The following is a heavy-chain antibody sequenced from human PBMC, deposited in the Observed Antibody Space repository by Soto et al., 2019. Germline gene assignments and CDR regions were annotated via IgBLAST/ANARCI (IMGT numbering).Heavy chain of an antibody. CDR1: GYSFSNYG. CDR3: FRSDSSCSWTHTMDV. J-gene: IGHJ6*02. V-gene: IGHV1-18*01. Sequence: QVHLEQSGGEVRKPGASVKVSCKASGYSFSNYGLIWVRQAPGQGLEWVGWINSYNGKTKSAQKFQGRVVLTTDTFTSTGSMELSSPRSHDTAIYYCFRSDSSCSWTHTMDVWAQGTAVTV. D-gene: IGHD2-15*01. CDR2: INSYNGKT.